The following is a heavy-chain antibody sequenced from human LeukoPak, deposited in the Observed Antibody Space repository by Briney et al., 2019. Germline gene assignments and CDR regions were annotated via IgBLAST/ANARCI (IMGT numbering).Heavy chain of an antibody. J-gene: IGHJ1*01. V-gene: IGHV4-59*01. D-gene: IGHD6-6*01. CDR3: ARGGAARLHFQN. CDR1: GGSICTYY. CDR2: IYHSGST. Sequence: SETLSLTCNVPGGSICTYYWNWIRQPPGKGLEWIGYIYHSGSTNYNPSLQSRGTISVDTSKNQFSLNLNSVTAADAAVYYCARGGAARLHFQNWGQGTLVTVSS.